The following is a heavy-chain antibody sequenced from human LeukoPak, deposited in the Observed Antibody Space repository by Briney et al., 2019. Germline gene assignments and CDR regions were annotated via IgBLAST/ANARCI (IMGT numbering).Heavy chain of an antibody. D-gene: IGHD3-22*01. CDR2: ISDSGGST. J-gene: IGHJ3*02. V-gene: IGHV3-23*01. CDR3: AKDLDSSGFDAFDI. CDR1: GFTFSSYA. Sequence: GGSLRLSCAASGFTFSSYAMRGVRQAPGKGLEGVSAISDSGGSTYYADSLNGRFTISRDNSKNTLYLKMNSLRAEATAVYYCAKDLDSSGFDAFDIWGQGTMVPVSS.